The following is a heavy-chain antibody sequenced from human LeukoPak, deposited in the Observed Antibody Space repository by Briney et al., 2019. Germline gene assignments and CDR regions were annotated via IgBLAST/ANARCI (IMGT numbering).Heavy chain of an antibody. CDR1: GYTFTDYS. CDR2: ISPNSGAT. J-gene: IGHJ4*02. Sequence: ASVKVSRKASGYTFTDYSMHWVRQAPGQGLEWMGWISPNSGATNYAQNFQGRITMTRDTSISTAYMELSRLGPDDTAVYYCATSRVRLYYFDLWGQGTLVTVSS. CDR3: ATSRVRLYYFDL. V-gene: IGHV1-2*02. D-gene: IGHD5/OR15-5a*01.